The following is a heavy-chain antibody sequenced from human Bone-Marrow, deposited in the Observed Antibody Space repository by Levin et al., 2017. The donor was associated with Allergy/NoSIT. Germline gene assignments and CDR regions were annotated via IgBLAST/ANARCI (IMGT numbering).Heavy chain of an antibody. Sequence: LSLTCAASGFTFHRYSMNWVRQAPGKGLEWVSYISSSGSTMYYADSVQGRFTISRDNAKNSVYLQMHSLRDEDTAVYFCASRIIFSGSYDNYFDSWGQGTLVTVSS. J-gene: IGHJ4*02. D-gene: IGHD1-26*01. CDR3: ASRIIFSGSYDNYFDS. CDR1: GFTFHRYS. CDR2: ISSSGSTM. V-gene: IGHV3-48*02.